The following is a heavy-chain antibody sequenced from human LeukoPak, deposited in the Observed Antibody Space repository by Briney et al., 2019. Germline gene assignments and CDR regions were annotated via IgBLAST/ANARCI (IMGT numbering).Heavy chain of an antibody. J-gene: IGHJ5*02. D-gene: IGHD4-17*01. Sequence: GESLKISCKGSGYSFTSYWSGWVRQMPGKGLEWMGIIYPSDSDTRYSPSFQGQVTISADKSISTAYLQWSSLKASDTAMYYCARRSRLDGDYDWFDPWGQGTLVTVSS. CDR3: ARRSRLDGDYDWFDP. V-gene: IGHV5-51*01. CDR1: GYSFTSYW. CDR2: IYPSDSDT.